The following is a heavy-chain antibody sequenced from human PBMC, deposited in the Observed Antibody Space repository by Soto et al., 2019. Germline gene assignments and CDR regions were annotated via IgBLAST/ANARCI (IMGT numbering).Heavy chain of an antibody. V-gene: IGHV3-30-3*01. CDR1: GFAFSSYA. CDR2: ISYNGYTT. CDR3: ARDQIPGPPDYCDY. J-gene: IGHJ4*02. Sequence: GGSLRLSCAASGFAFSSYAMHWVRQAPGKGLEWVAVISYNGYTTYYAESVKGRFTISRDNSKNTLYLQMNSLRAEDTAVYYCARDQIPGPPDYCDYWGQGTLVTVSS.